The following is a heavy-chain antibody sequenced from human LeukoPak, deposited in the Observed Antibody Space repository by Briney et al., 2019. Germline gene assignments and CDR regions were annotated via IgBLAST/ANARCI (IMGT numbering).Heavy chain of an antibody. J-gene: IGHJ6*02. D-gene: IGHD4-11*01. CDR2: IIPILGIA. Sequence: ASVEVSCKASGGTFSSYAISWVRQAPGHGLEWMGRIIPILGIANYAQKFQGRVTITADKSTSTDYMELRRLRSEDTAVYHCARGTTVTTSNYYYYGMDVWGQGTTVTVSS. CDR3: ARGTTVTTSNYYYYGMDV. CDR1: GGTFSSYA. V-gene: IGHV1-69*04.